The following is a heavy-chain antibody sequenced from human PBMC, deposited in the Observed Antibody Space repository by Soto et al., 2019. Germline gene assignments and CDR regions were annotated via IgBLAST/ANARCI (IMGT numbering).Heavy chain of an antibody. J-gene: IGHJ6*02. CDR2: ISSSSSTI. V-gene: IGHV3-48*02. CDR3: ARSWDIVLMVYAAEYGMDV. Sequence: PGGSLRLSCAASGFTFSSYSMNWVRQAPGKGLEWVSYISSSSSTIYYADSVKGRFTISRDNAKNSLYLQMNSLRDEDTAVYYCARSWDIVLMVYAAEYGMDVWGQGTTVTVSS. D-gene: IGHD2-8*01. CDR1: GFTFSSYS.